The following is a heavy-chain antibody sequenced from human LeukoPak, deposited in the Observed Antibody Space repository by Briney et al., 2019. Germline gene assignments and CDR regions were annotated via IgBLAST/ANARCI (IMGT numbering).Heavy chain of an antibody. J-gene: IGHJ6*02. CDR2: INWNGGST. D-gene: IGHD6-19*01. CDR1: GFTFSYYS. CDR3: ARDPIAVAGPSNYGMDV. Sequence: PGGSLRLSCVASGFTFSYYSMSWVRQAPGKGLEWVSGINWNGGSTGYADSVKGRFTISRDNAKNSLYLQMNSLRAEDTALYHCARDPIAVAGPSNYGMDVWGQGTTVTVSS. V-gene: IGHV3-20*01.